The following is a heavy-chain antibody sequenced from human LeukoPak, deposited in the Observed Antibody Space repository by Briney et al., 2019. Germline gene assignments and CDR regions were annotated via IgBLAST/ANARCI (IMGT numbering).Heavy chain of an antibody. Sequence: SETLSLTCTVSGGSISSYYWSWIRQPPGKGLEWIGYIYYNGSTNYNPSLKSRVTISVDTSKNQFSLKLSSVTAADTAVYYCARNRYSGSSWGYFDYWGQGTLVTVSS. CDR3: ARNRYSGSSWGYFDY. CDR1: GGSISSYY. J-gene: IGHJ4*02. D-gene: IGHD1-26*01. V-gene: IGHV4-59*01. CDR2: IYYNGST.